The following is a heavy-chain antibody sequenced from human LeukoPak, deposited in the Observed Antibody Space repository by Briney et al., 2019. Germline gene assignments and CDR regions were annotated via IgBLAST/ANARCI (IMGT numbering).Heavy chain of an antibody. J-gene: IGHJ4*02. CDR1: GGSISSGGYY. D-gene: IGHD3-3*01. V-gene: IGHV4-31*03. CDR2: IYYSGST. Sequence: SETLSLTCTVSGGSISSGGYYWSWIRQHPGKGLEWIGYIYYSGSTYYNPSLKSRVTISVDTSKNQFSLRLSSVTAADTAVYYCARGSPRGDDYWGQGTLVTVSS. CDR3: ARGSPRGDDY.